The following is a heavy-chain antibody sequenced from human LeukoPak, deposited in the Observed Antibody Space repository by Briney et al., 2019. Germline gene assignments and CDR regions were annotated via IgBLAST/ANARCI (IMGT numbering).Heavy chain of an antibody. J-gene: IGHJ5*02. D-gene: IGHD3-10*01. CDR3: ARRVQMSSASATSNTWLDP. CDR1: SDSINSYY. CDR2: IHFTGDT. Sequence: SETLSLTCTLSSDSINSYYWNWIRQPPGKGLEWVGHIHFTGDTNYNPSLKSRVAISLDSAKNQFSLRLISVTAADTAVYYCARRVQMSSASATSNTWLDPWGQGTLVSVSP. V-gene: IGHV4-59*01.